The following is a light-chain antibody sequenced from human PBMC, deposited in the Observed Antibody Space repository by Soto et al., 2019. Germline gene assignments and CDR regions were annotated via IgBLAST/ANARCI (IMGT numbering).Light chain of an antibody. CDR3: QKYDRAPFT. V-gene: IGKV1-27*01. CDR1: QAISNY. Sequence: DIQMTQSPSSLSASVGDRVAITCRASQAISNYLAWYQQKPGKVPKLLIFAASTLQSGVPSRFSGSGSGTDFTLTISSLQPEDVATYVCQKYDRAPFTFGPGTKVDIK. CDR2: AAS. J-gene: IGKJ3*01.